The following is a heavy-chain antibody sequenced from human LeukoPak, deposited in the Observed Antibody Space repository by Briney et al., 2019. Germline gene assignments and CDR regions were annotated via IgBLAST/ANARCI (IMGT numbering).Heavy chain of an antibody. J-gene: IGHJ4*02. CDR3: ARGFSY. V-gene: IGHV4-30-4*01. CDR1: GGSISSGDYY. Sequence: PSHTLSLTCTVSGGSISSGDYYWRWIRQSPGKGLEWIGYIYYSGSTHYNPSLKSRVSISIDTSKNQFSLKLTSVTAADTAVYFCARGFSYWGQGTLVTVSS. CDR2: IYYSGST.